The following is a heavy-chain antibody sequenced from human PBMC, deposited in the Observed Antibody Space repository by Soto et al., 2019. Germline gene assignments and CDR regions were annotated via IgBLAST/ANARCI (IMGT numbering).Heavy chain of an antibody. Sequence: ASLKVSCKASGHTFTSYGISWVRQAPGQGLEWMGWISAYNGNTNYAQKLQGRVTMTTDTSTSTAYMELRSLRSDDTAVYYCAREARFLEWLNPDAFDIWGQGTMVTVSS. V-gene: IGHV1-18*01. CDR3: AREARFLEWLNPDAFDI. CDR2: ISAYNGNT. J-gene: IGHJ3*02. CDR1: GHTFTSYG. D-gene: IGHD3-3*01.